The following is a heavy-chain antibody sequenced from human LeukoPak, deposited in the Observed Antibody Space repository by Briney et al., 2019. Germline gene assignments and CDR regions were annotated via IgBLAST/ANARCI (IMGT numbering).Heavy chain of an antibody. D-gene: IGHD1-26*01. V-gene: IGHV3-21*01. Sequence: GGSLRLSCAASGFTFSSYSMNWVRQAPGKGLEWVSSISSSSSYIYYADSVKGRFTISRDNAKNSLYLQMNSLRAEDTAVYYCAKDREWESADLDYWGQGTLVTVSS. CDR1: GFTFSSYS. CDR2: ISSSSSYI. CDR3: AKDREWESADLDY. J-gene: IGHJ4*02.